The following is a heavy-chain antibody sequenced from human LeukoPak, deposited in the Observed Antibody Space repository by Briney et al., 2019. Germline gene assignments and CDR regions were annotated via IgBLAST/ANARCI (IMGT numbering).Heavy chain of an antibody. CDR3: ASEKASYYDSSGYH. CDR1: GGSISSSSYY. Sequence: SETLSLTCTVSGGSISSSSYYWGWIRQPPGKGLEWIGSIYYSGSTYYNPSLKSRVTISVDTSKNQFSLKLSSVTAADTAVYYCASEKASYYDSSGYHWGQGTLVTVSS. D-gene: IGHD3-22*01. CDR2: IYYSGST. J-gene: IGHJ4*02. V-gene: IGHV4-39*01.